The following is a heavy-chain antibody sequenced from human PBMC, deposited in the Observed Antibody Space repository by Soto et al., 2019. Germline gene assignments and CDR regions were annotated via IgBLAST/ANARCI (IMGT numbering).Heavy chain of an antibody. CDR1: GCSFTSYW. CDR3: ARQHPLGSSAWYN. CDR2: ICICDSDT. Sequence: PVESLKISWNGSGCSFTSYWIGWVRQILGKSREWMGIICICDSDTIYSRSFQVQGTISANKSSSTAYLQSTRLKASDTATYWGARQHPLGSSAWYNWGQGTMVTVSS. J-gene: IGHJ4*02. V-gene: IGHV5-51*01. D-gene: IGHD6-19*01.